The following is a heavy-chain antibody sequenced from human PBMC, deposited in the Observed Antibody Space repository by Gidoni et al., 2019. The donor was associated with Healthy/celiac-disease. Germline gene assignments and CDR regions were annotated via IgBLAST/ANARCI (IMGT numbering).Heavy chain of an antibody. J-gene: IGHJ4*02. CDR2: IWYDGSNK. V-gene: IGHV3-33*01. CDR1: GFTFSSYG. CDR3: ARRGGYFDY. Sequence: QVQLVEPGGGVVQPGRSLRLSCAASGFTFSSYGMLWVRQAPGQGREWVAVIWYDGSNKYYADSVKGRFTISRDNSKNTLYLQMNSLRAEDTAVYYCARRGGYFDYWGQGTLVTVSS. D-gene: IGHD2-15*01.